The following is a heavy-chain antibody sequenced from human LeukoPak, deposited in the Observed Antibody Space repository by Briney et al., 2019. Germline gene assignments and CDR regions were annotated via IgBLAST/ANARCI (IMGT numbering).Heavy chain of an antibody. CDR3: AKVLVPAPLNDAFDI. J-gene: IGHJ3*02. CDR1: GFTFSSYA. Sequence: GGSLRLSCAASGFTFSSYAMSWVRQAPGKGLEWVSAISGSGGSTYYADSVKGRFTISRDNSKNTPYLQMNSLRAEDTAVYYCAKVLVPAPLNDAFDIWGQGTMVTVSS. V-gene: IGHV3-23*01. CDR2: ISGSGGST. D-gene: IGHD2-2*01.